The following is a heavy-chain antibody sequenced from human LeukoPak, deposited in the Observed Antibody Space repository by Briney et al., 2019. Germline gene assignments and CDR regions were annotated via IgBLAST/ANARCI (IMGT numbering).Heavy chain of an antibody. CDR2: ISAYNGST. CDR3: ARDLERYYDLEGRSGY. Sequence: ASVKVSCKASGYTFTSYGISWVRQAPGQGLEWMGWISAYNGSTNYAQKLQGRVTMTTDTLATTAYMELRSLRSDDTAVYYCARDLERYYDLEGRSGYWGQGTLVTVSS. CDR1: GYTFTSYG. D-gene: IGHD3-3*01. V-gene: IGHV1-18*01. J-gene: IGHJ4*02.